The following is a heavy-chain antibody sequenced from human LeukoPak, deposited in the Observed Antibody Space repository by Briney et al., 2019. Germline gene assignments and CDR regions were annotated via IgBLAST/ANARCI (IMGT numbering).Heavy chain of an antibody. CDR1: GYTFTSYG. V-gene: IGHV1-18*01. J-gene: IGHJ4*02. CDR2: ISAYNGNT. CDR3: ARDTYYYDSSGYYYAPFDY. Sequence: ASVKVSCKASGYTFTSYGISWVRHAPGQGLEWMGWISAYNGNTNYAQKLQGRVTMTTDTSTSTAYMELRSLRSDDTAVYYCARDTYYYDSSGYYYAPFDYWGQGTLVTVSS. D-gene: IGHD3-22*01.